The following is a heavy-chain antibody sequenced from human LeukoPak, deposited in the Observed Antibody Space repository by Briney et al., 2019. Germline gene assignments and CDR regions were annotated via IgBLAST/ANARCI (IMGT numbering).Heavy chain of an antibody. D-gene: IGHD3-3*01. V-gene: IGHV4-59*01. CDR3: ARLSYDFWSGLGYYFDY. Sequence: SETLSLTCTVSGGSMSNYYWSWIRQPPGKGLEWIGYIYYSGSTNYNPSLKSRVTISVDTSKNQFSLKLTSVTAADTAVYYCARLSYDFWSGLGYYFDYWGQGTLVTVSS. CDR2: IYYSGST. J-gene: IGHJ4*02. CDR1: GGSMSNYY.